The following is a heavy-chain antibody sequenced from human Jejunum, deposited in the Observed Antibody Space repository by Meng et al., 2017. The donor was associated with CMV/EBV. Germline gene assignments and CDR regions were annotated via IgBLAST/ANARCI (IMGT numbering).Heavy chain of an antibody. CDR2: ITGSGSTT. CDR3: AKSGFEAGRTGGLYYYYYDMDV. Sequence: AMNWVRQPPGKELQWVSTITGSGSTTYYADSVKGRFTISRDNSENTLYLQMNSLRVEDTAIYYCAKSGFEAGRTGGLYYYYYDMDVWGHGTTVTVSS. CDR1: A. J-gene: IGHJ6*02. V-gene: IGHV3-23*01. D-gene: IGHD3-16*01.